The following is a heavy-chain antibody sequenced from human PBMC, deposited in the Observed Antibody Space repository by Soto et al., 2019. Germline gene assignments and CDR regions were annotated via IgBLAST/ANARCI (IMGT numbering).Heavy chain of an antibody. CDR2: INPSGGST. CDR1: GYTFTSYY. Sequence: ASVKVSCKASGYTFTSYYMHWVRQAPGQGLEWMGIINPSGGSTTSEQKFQGRVTMTRDTSTSTLYMELSSLTSEDTAVYYCARGIVVVTAIDYGMDVWGQGTKVTVS. CDR3: ARGIVVVTAIDYGMDV. J-gene: IGHJ6*02. D-gene: IGHD2-21*02. V-gene: IGHV1-46*01.